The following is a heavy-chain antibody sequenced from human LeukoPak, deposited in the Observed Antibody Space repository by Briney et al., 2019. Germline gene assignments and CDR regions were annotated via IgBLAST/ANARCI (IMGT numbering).Heavy chain of an antibody. CDR3: ARHRPEDSGSNFDC. Sequence: SQTLSLTCTVSGGSISSIIYYWGWIRQTPGKGLGWIVNIYYSGTTYYNPSLKRRVTMSVDTPKNHFSLKISSVTAAHSAVYYCARHRPEDSGSNFDCWGPGTLVTVSS. D-gene: IGHD1-26*01. J-gene: IGHJ4*02. CDR2: IYYSGTT. V-gene: IGHV4-39*01. CDR1: GGSISSIIYY.